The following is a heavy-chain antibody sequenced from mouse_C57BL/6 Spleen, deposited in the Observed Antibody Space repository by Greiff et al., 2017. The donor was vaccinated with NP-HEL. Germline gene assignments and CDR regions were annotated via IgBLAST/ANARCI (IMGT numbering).Heavy chain of an antibody. CDR1: GYSITSGYY. V-gene: IGHV3-6*01. J-gene: IGHJ3*01. Sequence: EVKLMESGPGLVKPSQSLSLTCSVTGYSITSGYYWNWIRQFPGNKLEWMGYISYDGSNNYNPSLKNRISITRDTSKNQFFLKLNSVTTEDTATYYCARAYYGSPFAYWGQGTLVTVSA. D-gene: IGHD1-1*01. CDR2: ISYDGSN. CDR3: ARAYYGSPFAY.